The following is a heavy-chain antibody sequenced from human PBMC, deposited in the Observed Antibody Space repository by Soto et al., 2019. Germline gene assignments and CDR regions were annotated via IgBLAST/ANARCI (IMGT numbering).Heavy chain of an antibody. CDR1: GFSFSGFA. Sequence: EVLLLESGGGLVQPGGSLRLSCEASGFSFSGFAMNWVRQAPGKGLEWVSAIGDSGASTYYADSGKGRFTISRDNSRNTLYLQLNSLRAEDTAVYYCAKGVELDVWGNGTTVTVSS. CDR3: AKGVELDV. CDR2: IGDSGAST. D-gene: IGHD1-26*01. V-gene: IGHV3-23*01. J-gene: IGHJ6*04.